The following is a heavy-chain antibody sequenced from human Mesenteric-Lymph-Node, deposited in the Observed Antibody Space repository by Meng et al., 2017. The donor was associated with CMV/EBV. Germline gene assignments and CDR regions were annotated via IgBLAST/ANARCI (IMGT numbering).Heavy chain of an antibody. D-gene: IGHD6-13*01. CDR3: ARVMAAAGRGFDY. CDR1: GGSISSSIYY. J-gene: IGHJ4*02. Sequence: SETLSLTCTVSGGSISSSIYYWGWIRQPPGKGLEWIGTIYYSGSTYYNPSLKSRVTISVDTSKNQFSLKLSSVTAADTAVYYCARVMAAAGRGFDYWGQGTPVTVSS. V-gene: IGHV4-39*07. CDR2: IYYSGST.